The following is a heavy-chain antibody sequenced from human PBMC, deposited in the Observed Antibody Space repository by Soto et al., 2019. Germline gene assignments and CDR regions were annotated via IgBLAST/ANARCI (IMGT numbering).Heavy chain of an antibody. Sequence: QVQLVQSGAEVKKPGSSVKVSCKASGGTFSSYAISWVRQAPGQGLEWMGGIIPIFGTANYAQKFQGRVTITADESTSTAYMELRSLRSDDTAVYYCARDGGGGSGWRAGKGLFDYWGQGTLVTVSS. V-gene: IGHV1-69*01. CDR1: GGTFSSYA. J-gene: IGHJ4*02. CDR3: ARDGGGGSGWRAGKGLFDY. D-gene: IGHD6-19*01. CDR2: IIPIFGTA.